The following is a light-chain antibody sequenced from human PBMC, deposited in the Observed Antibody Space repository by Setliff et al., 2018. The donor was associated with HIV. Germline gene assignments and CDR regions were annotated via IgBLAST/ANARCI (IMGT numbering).Light chain of an antibody. Sequence: QSVLTQPASVSGSPGQSITISCTGISSDVGNYNYVSWYQEHPGKAPKLMIYDVSKRPSGVSNRFSGSKSGNTASLTISGLQAEDEADYYCTSYTTSSTFEGGFGTGTKVTVL. CDR3: TSYTTSSTFEGG. V-gene: IGLV2-14*01. CDR1: SSDVGNYNY. J-gene: IGLJ1*01. CDR2: DVS.